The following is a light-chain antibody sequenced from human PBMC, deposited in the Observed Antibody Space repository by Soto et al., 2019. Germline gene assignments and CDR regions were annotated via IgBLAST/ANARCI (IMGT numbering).Light chain of an antibody. V-gene: IGKV3-20*01. CDR3: QQYGSSST. CDR1: QTVIRN. CDR2: GAS. Sequence: VITESTTTLPVSPGERAPLSCRASQTVIRNLAWYQQKPGQAPRLLIYGASSRPTGIPDRFSGSGSGTDFTLTISRLEPEDFAVYYCQQYGSSSTFGQGTRLAI. J-gene: IGKJ5*01.